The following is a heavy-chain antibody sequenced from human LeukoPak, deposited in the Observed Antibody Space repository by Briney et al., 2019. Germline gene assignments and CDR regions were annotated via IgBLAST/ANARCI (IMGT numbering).Heavy chain of an antibody. V-gene: IGHV3-21*01. CDR1: GFTFSSYS. CDR2: ISSSSSYI. D-gene: IGHD2-2*01. Sequence: GGSLRLSCAASGFTFSSYSMNWVRQAPGKGLEWVSSISSSSSYIYCADSVKGRFTISRDNAKNSLYLQMNSLRAEDTAVYYCAREGIVVVPAAPGGSNGMDVWGKGTTVTVSS. CDR3: AREGIVVVPAAPGGSNGMDV. J-gene: IGHJ6*04.